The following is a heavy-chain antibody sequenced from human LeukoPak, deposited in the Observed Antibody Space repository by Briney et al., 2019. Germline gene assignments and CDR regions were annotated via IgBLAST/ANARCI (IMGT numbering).Heavy chain of an antibody. CDR3: AKAQAAAGIYDY. CDR2: ISNDGSNK. CDR1: GFTFSNYA. J-gene: IGHJ4*02. V-gene: IGHV3-30-3*01. D-gene: IGHD6-13*01. Sequence: PGGSLRLSCAASGFTFSNYAMHWDRQAPGKGLEWVAVISNDGSNKHYADSVKGRFTISRDNSKNTLYLQMNSLRAEDTAVYYCAKAQAAAGIYDYWGQGTLVTVSS.